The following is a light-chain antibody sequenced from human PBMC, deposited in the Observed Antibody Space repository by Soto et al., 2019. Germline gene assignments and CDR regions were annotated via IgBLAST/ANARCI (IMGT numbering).Light chain of an antibody. Sequence: EVVMTQSPSTLSVSPGERATLSCRASQSVNANLALYQQKPGQAPRLLIHGASNRATGIPASFSGSGFGTEFIVAISNLQSEDFSVYYCQQYNTWLWTLGQGTKL. CDR1: QSVNAN. CDR2: GAS. J-gene: IGKJ1*01. V-gene: IGKV3-15*01. CDR3: QQYNTWLWT.